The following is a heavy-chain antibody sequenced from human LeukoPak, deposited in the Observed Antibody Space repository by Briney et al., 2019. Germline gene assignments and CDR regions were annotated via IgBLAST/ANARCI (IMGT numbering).Heavy chain of an antibody. J-gene: IGHJ4*02. CDR3: ARDRGDKNFDY. D-gene: IGHD2-21*02. V-gene: IGHV3-30*03. CDR1: GFTFSSYG. CDR2: ISYDGSNK. Sequence: GGSLRLSCAASGFTFSSYGMHWVRQAPGKGLEWVAVISYDGSNKYYADSVKGRFTISRDNSKNTLYLQLNSLRVEDTAVYYCARDRGDKNFDYWGQGTMVTVSS.